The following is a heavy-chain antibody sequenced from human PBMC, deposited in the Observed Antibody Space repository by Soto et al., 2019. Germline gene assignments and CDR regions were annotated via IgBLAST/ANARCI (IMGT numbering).Heavy chain of an antibody. D-gene: IGHD2-2*01. CDR2: SIPIVGTG. CDR1: GGTFSNYA. Sequence: QVQLVQSGAEVRKPGSSVTVSCKASGGTFSNYAISWVRQAPGQGLEWMGGSIPIVGTGSYAQKFQGRVTITADEPTTTAYMALSSLRFEVTAVYYCARVVILVPTASTHYSYHLAVWGPGNTVTVSS. J-gene: IGHJ6*02. CDR3: ARVVILVPTASTHYSYHLAV. V-gene: IGHV1-69*01.